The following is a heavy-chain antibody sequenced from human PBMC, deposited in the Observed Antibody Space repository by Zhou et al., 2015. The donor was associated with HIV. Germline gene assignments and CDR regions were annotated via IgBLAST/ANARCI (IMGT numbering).Heavy chain of an antibody. CDR3: ARGSGWEQSPWGAVGATRGFDP. V-gene: IGHV1-69*12. CDR2: IIPIFGTA. Sequence: QVQLVQSGAEVKKPGSSVKVSCKASGGTFSSYAISWVRQAPGQGLEWMGGIIPIFGTANYAQKFQGRVTITADESTSTAYMELSSLRSEDTAVYYCARGSGWEQSPWGAVGATRGFDPWGQGTLVTVSS. J-gene: IGHJ5*02. D-gene: IGHD1-26*01. CDR1: GGTFSSYA.